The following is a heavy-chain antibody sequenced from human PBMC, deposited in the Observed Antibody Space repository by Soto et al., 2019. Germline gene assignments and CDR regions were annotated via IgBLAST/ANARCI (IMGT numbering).Heavy chain of an antibody. J-gene: IGHJ4*02. CDR2: IYYSGST. Sequence: SETLSLTCTVSGGSISSYYWSWIRQPPGKGLEWIGYIYYSGSTNYNPSLKSRVTISVDTSKNQFSLKLSSVTAADTAVYYCARHRYSGYDIDYWGQGTLVTVSS. CDR3: ARHRYSGYDIDY. V-gene: IGHV4-59*08. CDR1: GGSISSYY. D-gene: IGHD5-12*01.